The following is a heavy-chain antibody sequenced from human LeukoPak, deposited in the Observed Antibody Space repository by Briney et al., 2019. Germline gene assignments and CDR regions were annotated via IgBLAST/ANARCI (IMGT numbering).Heavy chain of an antibody. V-gene: IGHV3-33*01. D-gene: IGHD6-19*01. Sequence: PGGSLRLSCAASGFTFSSYGMHWVRQAPGKGLEWVAVIWYDGSNKYYADSVKGRFTISRDNSKNTLYLQMNSLRAEDTAVYYCARDLRQWNYYYYGMDVWGQGTTVTVSS. CDR2: IWYDGSNK. CDR1: GFTFSSYG. CDR3: ARDLRQWNYYYYGMDV. J-gene: IGHJ6*02.